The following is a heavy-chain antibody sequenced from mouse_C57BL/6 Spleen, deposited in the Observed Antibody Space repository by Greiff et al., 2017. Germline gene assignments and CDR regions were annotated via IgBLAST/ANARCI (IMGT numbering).Heavy chain of an antibody. CDR1: GYAFSSSW. V-gene: IGHV1-82*01. CDR3: ASYGNYQRFYYFDY. D-gene: IGHD2-1*01. Sequence: QVQLQQPGAELVKPGASVKISCKASGYAFSSSWMNWVKQRPGKGLEWIGRIYPGDGDTNYNGKFKGKATLTADKSSSTAYMQLSSLTSEDSAVYFCASYGNYQRFYYFDYWGQGTTLTVSS. J-gene: IGHJ2*01. CDR2: IYPGDGDT.